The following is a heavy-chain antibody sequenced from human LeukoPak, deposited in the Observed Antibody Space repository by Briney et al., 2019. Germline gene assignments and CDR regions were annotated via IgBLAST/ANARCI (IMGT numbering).Heavy chain of an antibody. CDR3: AKAPVTSCRGAFCYPFDY. J-gene: IGHJ4*02. CDR1: GFTFSNYA. Sequence: GGSLRLSCAASGFTFSNYAMSWVRQAPGRGPEWVSAISSSGDRTYYADSVRGRFTISGDTSRSTLYLQMNSLRAEDAAVYYCAKAPVTSCRGAFCYPFDYWGQGTLVTVSS. CDR2: ISSSGDRT. V-gene: IGHV3-23*01. D-gene: IGHD2-15*01.